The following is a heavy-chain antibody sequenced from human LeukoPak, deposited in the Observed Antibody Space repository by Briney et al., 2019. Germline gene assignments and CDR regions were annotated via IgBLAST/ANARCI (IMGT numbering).Heavy chain of an antibody. CDR3: AKIPRYCSSTSCFGY. V-gene: IGHV3-74*01. D-gene: IGHD2-2*01. CDR1: GFTFSSYW. CDR2: INSDGSST. Sequence: TGGSLRLSCAASGFTFSSYWMHWVRQAPGKGLVWVSRINSDGSSTSYADSVKGRFTISRDNSKNTLYLQMNSLRAEDTAVYYCAKIPRYCSSTSCFGYWGQGTLVTVSS. J-gene: IGHJ4*02.